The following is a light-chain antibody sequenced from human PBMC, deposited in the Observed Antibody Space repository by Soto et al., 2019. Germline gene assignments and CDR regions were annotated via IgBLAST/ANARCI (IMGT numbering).Light chain of an antibody. V-gene: IGLV1-44*01. CDR3: AAWDASLGGFYV. CDR2: SYN. CDR1: RSSVGSNT. Sequence: QSVLTQPPSASGTPGQRVTISFSGSRSSVGSNTVNWYQHLPGTAPKLLIYSYNHRPSGVPDRFSASKAGASASLAISGLQSEDEGDYYCAAWDASLGGFYVFGSGTKVTVL. J-gene: IGLJ1*01.